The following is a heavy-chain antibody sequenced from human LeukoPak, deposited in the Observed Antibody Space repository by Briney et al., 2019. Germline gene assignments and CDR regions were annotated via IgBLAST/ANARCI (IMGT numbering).Heavy chain of an antibody. CDR1: GYTFTSYG. J-gene: IGHJ4*02. CDR2: ISAYNGNK. D-gene: IGHD2-15*01. Sequence: ASVKVSCKASGYTFTSYGISWVRQAPGQGLEWMGWISAYNGNKNYAQKLQGRVTMTTDTSTSTAYMELRSLRSDDTAVYYCARGGYCSGGSCYNTVYFDYWGQGTLVTVSS. V-gene: IGHV1-18*01. CDR3: ARGGYCSGGSCYNTVYFDY.